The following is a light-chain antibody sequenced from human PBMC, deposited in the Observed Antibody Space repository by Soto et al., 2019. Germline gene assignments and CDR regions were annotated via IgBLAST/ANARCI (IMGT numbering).Light chain of an antibody. CDR3: QVWDSSSDHYV. Sequence: SYELTQPPSISVFPGQTATITCEGKNIETYSVHWYQQKPGQAPVLVVYDDSDRPSGIPERFSGSYSGNTASLTISSVEAGDEADYYCQVWDSSSDHYVFGIGTKVTVL. CDR1: NIETYS. J-gene: IGLJ1*01. V-gene: IGLV3-21*02. CDR2: DDS.